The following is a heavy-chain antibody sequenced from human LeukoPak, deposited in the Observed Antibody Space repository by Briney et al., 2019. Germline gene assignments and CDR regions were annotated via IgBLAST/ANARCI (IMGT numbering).Heavy chain of an antibody. D-gene: IGHD3-10*01. CDR2: IYSGGST. Sequence: GGSLRLSCAASGFTVSSNYMSWVRQAPGKGLEWVSVIYSGGSTYYADSVKGRFTISRDNSKNTLYLQMNSLRAEDTAVYYCAREDGYYGSGEYFDYWGQGTLVTVSS. CDR1: GFTVSSNY. V-gene: IGHV3-66*01. CDR3: AREDGYYGSGEYFDY. J-gene: IGHJ4*02.